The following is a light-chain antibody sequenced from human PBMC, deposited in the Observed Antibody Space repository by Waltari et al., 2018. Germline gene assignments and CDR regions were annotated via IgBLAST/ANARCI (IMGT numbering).Light chain of an antibody. J-gene: IGLJ2*01. CDR3: QAWDRSPI. CDR2: QDN. Sequence: SYELTQPPSVSVSPGQTASLTCSGAKLVDQYIHWYQQKPAQSPVLVIHQDNKRPSGIPERFAGSSSGNTATLTSSGTQAIDEADYFCQAWDRSPIFGGGTKLTVL. V-gene: IGLV3-1*01. CDR1: KLVDQY.